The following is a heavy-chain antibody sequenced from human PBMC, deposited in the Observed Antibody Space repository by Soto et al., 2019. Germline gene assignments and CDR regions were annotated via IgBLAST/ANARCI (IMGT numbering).Heavy chain of an antibody. CDR1: GCSISNYY. D-gene: IGHD4-4*01. CDR2: ISYSGST. CDR3: ARDAYSNYYFDY. J-gene: IGHJ4*02. Sequence: SETLSLTCTFSGCSISNYYWSWIRQPPGKGLEWIGYISYSGSTNYNPSLKSRVTISLDTSRNQFSLKLWSVTSADTAFYYCARDAYSNYYFDYWGQGSLVTVSS. V-gene: IGHV4-59*01.